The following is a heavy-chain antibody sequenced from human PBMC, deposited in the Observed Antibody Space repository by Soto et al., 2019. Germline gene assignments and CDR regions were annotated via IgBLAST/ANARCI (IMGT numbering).Heavy chain of an antibody. CDR1: GFTFSSYS. V-gene: IGHV3-21*01. CDR3: ARDFGGGYEKYYYYGMDV. Sequence: GGSLRLSCAASGFTFSSYSMNWVRQAPGKGLEWVSSISSSSSYIYYADSVKGRFTISRDNAKNSLYLQMNSLRAEDTAVYYCARDFGGGYEKYYYYGMDVWGQGTTVTVSS. J-gene: IGHJ6*02. D-gene: IGHD5-12*01. CDR2: ISSSSSYI.